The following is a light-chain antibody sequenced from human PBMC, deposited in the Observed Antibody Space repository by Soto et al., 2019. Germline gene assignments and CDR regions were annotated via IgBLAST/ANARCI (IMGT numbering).Light chain of an antibody. CDR3: QQYNSYSRT. V-gene: IGKV1-5*01. CDR1: QTISSW. J-gene: IGKJ1*01. Sequence: DIQMTQSPFTLSASVGDRVTITCRASQTISSWLAWYQQIPGKAPKLLIYDASNLESGVPSRFSGSGSGTEFTLTIRSLQPDDFATYYCQQYNSYSRTFGQGTKVDIK. CDR2: DAS.